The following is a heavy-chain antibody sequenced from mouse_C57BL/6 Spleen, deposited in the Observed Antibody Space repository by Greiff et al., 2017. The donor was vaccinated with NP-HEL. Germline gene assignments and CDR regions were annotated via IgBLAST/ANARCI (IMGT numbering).Heavy chain of an antibody. CDR3: AISHYYGSSLAY. Sequence: QVQLKQPGAELVMPGASVKLSCKASGYTFTSYWMHWVKQRPGQGLEWIGEIDPSDSYTNYNQKFKGKSTLTVDKSSSTAYMQLSSLTSEDSAVYYCAISHYYGSSLAYWGQGTLVTVSA. CDR1: GYTFTSYW. J-gene: IGHJ3*01. CDR2: IDPSDSYT. V-gene: IGHV1-69*01. D-gene: IGHD1-1*01.